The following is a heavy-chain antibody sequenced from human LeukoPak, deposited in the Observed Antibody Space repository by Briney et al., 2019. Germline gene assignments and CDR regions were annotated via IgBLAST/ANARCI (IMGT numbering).Heavy chain of an antibody. J-gene: IGHJ4*02. D-gene: IGHD6-19*01. CDR2: FSGTSST. CDR1: GFTSSSYA. CDR3: AKLKQWQPQRYFFEY. V-gene: IGHV3-23*01. Sequence: PGGSLRLSCAASGFTSSSYAMSWVRQAPGKGLEWVSTFSGTSSTSYADAVKGRVTISRDNSKNTLYLQLNSLRAEDTAVYYCAKLKQWQPQRYFFEYWGQGALVTVAS.